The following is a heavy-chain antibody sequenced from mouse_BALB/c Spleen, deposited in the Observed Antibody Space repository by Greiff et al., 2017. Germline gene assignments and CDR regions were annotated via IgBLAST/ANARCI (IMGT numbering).Heavy chain of an antibody. V-gene: IGHV1S81*02. CDR1: GYTFTSYW. J-gene: IGHJ4*01. CDR3: ARGDYYGSSGGAMDY. D-gene: IGHD1-1*01. CDR2: INPSNGRT. Sequence: VQLQQPGAELVKPGASVKLSCKASGYTFTSYWMHWVKQRPGQGLEWIGEINPSNGRTNYNEKFKSKATLTVDKSSSTAYMQLSSLTSEDSAVYYCARGDYYGSSGGAMDYWGQGTSVTVSS.